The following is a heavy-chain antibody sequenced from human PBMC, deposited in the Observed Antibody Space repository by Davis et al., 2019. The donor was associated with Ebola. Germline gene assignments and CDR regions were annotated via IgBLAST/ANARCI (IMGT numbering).Heavy chain of an antibody. J-gene: IGHJ3*02. CDR3: ARGGYYYDTASFDI. D-gene: IGHD3-22*01. CDR2: INAGNGNT. CDR1: ADTFTSYT. Sequence: ASAKVFCKASADTFTSYTMHWVRQAPGQRLEWMGLINAGNGNTKYSQKFKGRVTITRDTPVNTAYMELSSLRFEDTAVYYCARGGYYYDTASFDIWGQGTMVTVSS. V-gene: IGHV1-3*01.